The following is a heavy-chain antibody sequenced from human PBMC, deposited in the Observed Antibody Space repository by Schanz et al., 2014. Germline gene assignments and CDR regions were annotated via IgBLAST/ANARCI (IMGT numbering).Heavy chain of an antibody. Sequence: QVQLVESGGGVVQPERSLRLSCAASGFNFANHAIHWVRQGQGNGLQWVALISYDGSSKNHADSVQGRFTISRDNSKNALDLQMDSLRAEDTAVYFCAKESEIVVVVGTSMSGDFHHWGQGTLVTVSS. CDR1: GFNFANHA. J-gene: IGHJ1*01. D-gene: IGHD2-15*01. CDR3: AKESEIVVVVGTSMSGDFHH. V-gene: IGHV3-33*06. CDR2: ISYDGSSK.